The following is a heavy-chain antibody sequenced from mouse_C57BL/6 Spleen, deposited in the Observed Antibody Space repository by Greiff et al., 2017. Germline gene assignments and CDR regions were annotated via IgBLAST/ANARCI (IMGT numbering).Heavy chain of an antibody. CDR3: ARPHYYGSSYRYYFDY. CDR2: INPNNGGT. V-gene: IGHV1-26*01. CDR1: GYTFTDYY. J-gene: IGHJ2*01. D-gene: IGHD1-1*01. Sequence: VQLQQSGPELVKPGASVKISCKASGYTFTDYYMNWVKQSHGKSLEWIGDINPNNGGTSYNQKFKGKATLTVDKSSSTAYMELRSLTSEDSAVYYCARPHYYGSSYRYYFDYWGQGTTLTVSS.